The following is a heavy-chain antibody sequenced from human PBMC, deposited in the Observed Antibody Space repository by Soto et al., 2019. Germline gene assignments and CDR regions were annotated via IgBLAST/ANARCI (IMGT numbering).Heavy chain of an antibody. CDR1: GFTFSSYG. CDR2: ISYDGSNK. V-gene: IGHV3-30*18. J-gene: IGHJ4*02. D-gene: IGHD3-22*01. Sequence: GGSLRLSCAAYGFTFSSYGMHWVRQAPGKGLEWVAVISYDGSNKYYADSVKGRFTISRDNSKNTLYLQMNSLRAEDTAVYYCAKEEDYYDSSGSTDWGQGTLVTVSS. CDR3: AKEEDYYDSSGSTD.